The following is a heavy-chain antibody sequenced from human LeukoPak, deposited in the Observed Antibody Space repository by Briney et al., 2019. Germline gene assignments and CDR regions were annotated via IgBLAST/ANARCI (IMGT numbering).Heavy chain of an antibody. CDR1: GFTFSSYS. CDR2: ISSSSSYI. CDR3: ARDDGSGSYYPHPFDY. Sequence: PGGSLRLSCAASGFTFSSYSMNWVRQAPGKGLEWVSSISSSSSYIYYADSVKGRFTISRDNAKNSLYLQMNSLRAEDTAVYYCARDDGSGSYYPHPFDYWGQGTLVTVSS. V-gene: IGHV3-21*01. D-gene: IGHD3-10*01. J-gene: IGHJ4*02.